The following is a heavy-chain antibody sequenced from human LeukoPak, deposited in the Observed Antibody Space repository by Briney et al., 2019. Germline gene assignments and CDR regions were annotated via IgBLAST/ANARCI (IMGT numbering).Heavy chain of an antibody. V-gene: IGHV7-4-1*02. CDR1: GYTFTTYA. Sequence: ASVKVSCKASGYTFTTYAMNWVRQAPGQGLEWMGWINTNTGHPTYAQGFTGRFVFSLDTSVSTAYLQISSLKAEDTAVYYCAREAEGGYSSGPDYWGQGTLVTVSS. CDR2: INTNTGHP. J-gene: IGHJ4*02. CDR3: AREAEGGYSSGPDY. D-gene: IGHD6-19*01.